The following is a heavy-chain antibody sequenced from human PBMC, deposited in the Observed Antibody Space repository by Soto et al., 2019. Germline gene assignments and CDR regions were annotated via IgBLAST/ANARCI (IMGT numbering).Heavy chain of an antibody. J-gene: IGHJ3*02. CDR3: ARGGYGDSMGVAFDI. V-gene: IGHV3-7*01. D-gene: IGHD4-17*01. CDR2: IKQDGSEK. CDR1: GFTFSSYW. Sequence: PGGSLRLSCAASGFTFSSYWMSWVRQAPGKGLEWVANIKQDGSEKYYVDSVKGRFTISRDNAKNSLYLQMNSLRAEDTAVYYCARGGYGDSMGVAFDIWGQGTMVTVSS.